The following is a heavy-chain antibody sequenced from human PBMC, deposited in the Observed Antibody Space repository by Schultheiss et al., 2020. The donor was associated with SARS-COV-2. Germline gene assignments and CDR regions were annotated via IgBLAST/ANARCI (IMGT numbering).Heavy chain of an antibody. CDR1: GFTFSSYS. CDR3: ASSVLPLRYSGYDFHY. CDR2: INSDGSST. J-gene: IGHJ4*02. Sequence: GGSLRLSCAASGFTFSSYSMNWVRQAPGKGLVWVSRINSDGSSTSYADSVKGRFTISRDNSKNTLYLQMNSLRAEDTAVYYCASSVLPLRYSGYDFHYWGQGTLVTVSS. D-gene: IGHD5-12*01. V-gene: IGHV3-74*01.